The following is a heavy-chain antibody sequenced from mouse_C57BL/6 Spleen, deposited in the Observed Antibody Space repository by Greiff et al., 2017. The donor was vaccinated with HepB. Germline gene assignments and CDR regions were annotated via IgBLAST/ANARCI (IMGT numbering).Heavy chain of an antibody. V-gene: IGHV1-26*01. J-gene: IGHJ1*03. CDR3: ARGYGSSGYFDV. CDR1: GYTFTDYY. CDR2: INPNNGGT. D-gene: IGHD1-1*01. Sequence: VQLQQSGPELVKPGASVKISCKASGYTFTDYYMNWVKQSHGKSLEWIGDINPNNGGTSYNQKFKGKATLTVDKSSSTAYMELRSLTSEDSAVYYCARGYGSSGYFDVWGTGTTVTVSS.